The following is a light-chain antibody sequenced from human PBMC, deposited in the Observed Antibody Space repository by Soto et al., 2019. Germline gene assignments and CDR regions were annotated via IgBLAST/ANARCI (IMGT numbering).Light chain of an antibody. CDR1: NIGSKN. CDR2: DDS. CDR3: QVWDNSDVV. J-gene: IGLJ2*01. Sequence: SYELTQPPSLSVAPGQTATITCGGNNIGSKNVHWYQQKPGQAPVLVIYDDSDRPSGIPERFSGSNSGNTATLTIIRVEAGDEADYYCQVWDNSDVVFGGGTQLTVL. V-gene: IGLV3-21*02.